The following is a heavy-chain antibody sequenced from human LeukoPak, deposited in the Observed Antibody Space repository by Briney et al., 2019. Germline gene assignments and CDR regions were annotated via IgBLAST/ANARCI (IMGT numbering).Heavy chain of an antibody. J-gene: IGHJ4*02. CDR2: IYYLGNT. Sequence: SETLSLTCTVSGGSISSSSYHWGWIRQPPGKGLEWIGSIYYLGNTYHNPSLKSRLTISVDTSKNEFSLKLTSVSAADSAVYYCARLIEGTPADSWGQGTLVTVPS. V-gene: IGHV4-39*01. D-gene: IGHD1-14*01. CDR3: ARLIEGTPADS. CDR1: GGSISSSSYH.